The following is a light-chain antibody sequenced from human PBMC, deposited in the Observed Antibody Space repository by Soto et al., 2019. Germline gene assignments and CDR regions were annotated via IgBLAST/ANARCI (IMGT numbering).Light chain of an antibody. CDR3: QHASYPPFT. CDR2: SIS. CDR1: QSLTNDN. J-gene: IGKJ3*01. Sequence: EIVLTQSPGILSLSPGEQATLSCRASQSLTNDNLAWFQQKPGQAPRLLLYSISTRATGIPDRFSGSGSRTDFTLTISRLDPEDFVVYYCQHASYPPFTFGPGTKVDVK. V-gene: IGKV3-20*01.